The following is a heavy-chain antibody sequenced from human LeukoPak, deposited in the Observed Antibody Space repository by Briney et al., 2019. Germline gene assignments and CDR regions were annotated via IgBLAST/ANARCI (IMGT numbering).Heavy chain of an antibody. CDR1: GNSISSNNW. D-gene: IGHD3-22*01. CDR2: VFHSGST. Sequence: PSGTLSLTCAVSGNSISSNNWWSWVRQPPGEGLEWIGEVFHSGSTNYNPSLKSRVTMSVDKSTNQFSLRLTSVTAADTAVYYCARVSRGFYDTSGVSDYWGQGTLVTVSS. CDR3: ARVSRGFYDTSGVSDY. V-gene: IGHV4-4*02. J-gene: IGHJ4*02.